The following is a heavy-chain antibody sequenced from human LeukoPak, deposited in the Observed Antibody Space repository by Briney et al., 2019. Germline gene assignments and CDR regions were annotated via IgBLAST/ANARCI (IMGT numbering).Heavy chain of an antibody. Sequence: GGSLRLSCAASGFTFSGYAMSWVRQAPGKGLQWVSLISGSDGSTYYTDSVKGRFTISRDNSKNTLYLQMNSLRVDDTAVYYCAKGGRAVVSTFDYWGQGTLVTVSS. CDR1: GFTFSGYA. V-gene: IGHV3-23*01. J-gene: IGHJ4*02. CDR2: ISGSDGST. CDR3: AKGGRAVVSTFDY. D-gene: IGHD3-22*01.